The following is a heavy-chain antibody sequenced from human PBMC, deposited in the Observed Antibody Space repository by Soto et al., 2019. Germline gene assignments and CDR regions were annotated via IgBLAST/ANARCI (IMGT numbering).Heavy chain of an antibody. CDR1: GFTFSSYA. D-gene: IGHD6-13*01. CDR2: ISGSGGST. V-gene: IGHV3-23*01. Sequence: EVQLLESGGGLVQPGGSLRLSCAAAGFTFSSYAMTWVRQAPGKGLEWVSAISGSGGSTYYADSVKGRFTISRDNSKNTLYLQMNSLTAEDTAVYYCAKYSSSWYDDYWGQGTLVTVSS. CDR3: AKYSSSWYDDY. J-gene: IGHJ4*02.